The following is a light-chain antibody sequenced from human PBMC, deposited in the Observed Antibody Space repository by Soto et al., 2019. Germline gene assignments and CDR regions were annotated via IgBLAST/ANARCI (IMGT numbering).Light chain of an antibody. CDR2: AAS. V-gene: IGKV3-20*01. Sequence: IVLTQSPATLSVSPGERATLSCRASQSVSSSYLVWHQQKPGQAPRLLIYAASRRATGIPDRFSGSGSGTDFTLTISRLEPEDFAVYYCQQYGSSLITFGQGTRLEI. J-gene: IGKJ5*01. CDR3: QQYGSSLIT. CDR1: QSVSSSY.